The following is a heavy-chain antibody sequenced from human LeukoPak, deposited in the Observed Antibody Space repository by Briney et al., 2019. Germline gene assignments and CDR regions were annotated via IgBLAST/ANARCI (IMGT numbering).Heavy chain of an antibody. J-gene: IGHJ4*02. CDR3: ARVVRYYFDY. CDR2: ISAYNGNT. V-gene: IGHV1-18*01. CDR1: GYTFTSYA. D-gene: IGHD3-22*01. Sequence: ASVKVSCKASGYTFTSYAMHWVRQAPGQGLEWMGWISAYNGNTNYAQKLQGRVTMTTDTSTSTAYMELRSLRSDDTAVYYCARVVRYYFDYWGQGTLVTVSS.